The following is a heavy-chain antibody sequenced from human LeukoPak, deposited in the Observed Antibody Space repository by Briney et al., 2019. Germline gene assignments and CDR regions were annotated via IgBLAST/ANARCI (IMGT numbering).Heavy chain of an antibody. D-gene: IGHD3-22*01. CDR2: ISGSGGST. CDR1: GFTFSSYA. CDR3: AKEYYYESSGSSDY. V-gene: IGHV3-23*01. Sequence: GGSLRLSCAASGFTFSSYAMTWVRQVPGKGLEWVSAISGSGGSTYYADSVKGRFTISRDNSKNTLYLQMNSLRAEDTAVYYCAKEYYYESSGSSDYWGQGTLVTVSS. J-gene: IGHJ4*02.